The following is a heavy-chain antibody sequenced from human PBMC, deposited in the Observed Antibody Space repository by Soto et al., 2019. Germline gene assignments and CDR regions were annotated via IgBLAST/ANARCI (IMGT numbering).Heavy chain of an antibody. CDR2: IYYSGST. CDR1: GGSISSSSYY. D-gene: IGHD3-3*01. CDR3: ARDQGTYYDFWSGFSTGMLDV. Sequence: NPSETLSLTCTVSGGSISSSSYYWGWIRQPPGKGLEWIGYIYYSGSTNYNPSLKSRVTMSVDTSKNQFSLKLSSVTAADTAVYYCARDQGTYYDFWSGFSTGMLDVWGQGTTVTVSS. V-gene: IGHV4-61*01. J-gene: IGHJ6*02.